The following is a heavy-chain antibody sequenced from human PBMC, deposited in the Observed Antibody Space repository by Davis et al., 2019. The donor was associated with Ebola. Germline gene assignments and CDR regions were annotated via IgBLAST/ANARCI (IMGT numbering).Heavy chain of an antibody. CDR3: AGGDRDDYVWGSYRRYFDY. J-gene: IGHJ4*02. CDR2: INSSGSTI. CDR1: GFTFSSYE. D-gene: IGHD3-16*02. V-gene: IGHV3-48*03. Sequence: GESLKISCTASGFTFSSYEMNWVRQAPGKGLEWISYINSSGSTIYYADSVKGRFTISRDNAKNSLYLQMNSLRAEDTAVYYCAGGDRDDYVWGSYRRYFDYWGQGTLVTVSS.